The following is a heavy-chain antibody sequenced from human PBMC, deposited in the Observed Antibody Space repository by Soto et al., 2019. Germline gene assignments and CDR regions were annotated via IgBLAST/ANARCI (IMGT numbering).Heavy chain of an antibody. CDR1: GGSIRSSTYY. J-gene: IGHJ3*02. V-gene: IGHV4-39*01. D-gene: IGHD3-22*01. CDR2: IYYSGST. CDR3: ARHHVHYDSSGVGPYAFDI. Sequence: SETLSLTCTVSGGSIRSSTYYWGWIRQPPGKGLEGIGSIYYSGSTYYNPSLKSRVTISVDTSKNQFSLKLSSVTAADTAVYYCARHHVHYDSSGVGPYAFDIWGQGTMVTVSS.